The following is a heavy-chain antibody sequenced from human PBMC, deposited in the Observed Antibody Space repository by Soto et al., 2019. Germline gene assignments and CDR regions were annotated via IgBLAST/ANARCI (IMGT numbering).Heavy chain of an antibody. V-gene: IGHV1-3*01. J-gene: IGHJ4*02. CDR2: INAGNGNT. CDR3: ARSRGDCSSTSCPFDY. D-gene: IGHD2-2*01. Sequence: GASVKVSCKASGYTFTSYAMHWVRQAPGQRLEWMGWINAGNGNTKYSQRFQGRVTITRDTSASTAYMELSSLRSEDTAVYYCARSRGDCSSTSCPFDYWGQGALVTVSS. CDR1: GYTFTSYA.